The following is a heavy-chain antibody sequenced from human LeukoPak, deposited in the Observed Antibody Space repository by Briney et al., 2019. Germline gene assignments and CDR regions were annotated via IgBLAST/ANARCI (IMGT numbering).Heavy chain of an antibody. Sequence: GGSLRLSCAASGSTFSSYAMHWVRQAPGKGLEWVAVIAYDGSNKYYADSVKGRFTISRDDSKNTMNLQMNSLRAEDTAVYYCARELAAMASKSEYFQHWGQGTLVTVSS. J-gene: IGHJ1*01. D-gene: IGHD5-18*01. CDR2: IAYDGSNK. CDR1: GSTFSSYA. V-gene: IGHV3-30*01. CDR3: ARELAAMASKSEYFQH.